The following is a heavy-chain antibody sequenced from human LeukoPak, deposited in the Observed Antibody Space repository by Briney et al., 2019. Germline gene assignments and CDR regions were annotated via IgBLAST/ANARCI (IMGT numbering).Heavy chain of an antibody. CDR2: ISSSGGTT. D-gene: IGHD5-18*01. V-gene: IGHV3-23*01. CDR3: AKGYTYGSD. CDR1: GFTFSSYA. Sequence: GGSLRLSCAASGFTFSSYAMSLVRQVPGKGLEWVSTISSSGGTTYYADSVKGRFTISRDNSKNTLYLQMNSLRAEDTAVYYCAKGYTYGSDWGQGTLVTVSS. J-gene: IGHJ4*02.